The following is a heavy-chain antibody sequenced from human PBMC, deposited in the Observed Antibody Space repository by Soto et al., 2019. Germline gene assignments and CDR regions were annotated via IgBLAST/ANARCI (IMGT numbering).Heavy chain of an antibody. D-gene: IGHD5-12*01. CDR1: GFTFSSYS. V-gene: IGHV3-21*01. CDR3: ARGDDSGHDYFDY. Sequence: LRLSCAASGFTFSSYSMNWVRQAPGKGLEWVSSISSSSSYIYYADSVKGRFTISRDNAKNSLYLQMSSLRAEDTAVYYCARGDDSGHDYFDYWGQGTLVTVSS. CDR2: ISSSSSYI. J-gene: IGHJ4*02.